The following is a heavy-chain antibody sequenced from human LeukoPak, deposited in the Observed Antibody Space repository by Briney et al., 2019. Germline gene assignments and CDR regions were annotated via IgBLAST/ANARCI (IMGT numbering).Heavy chain of an antibody. J-gene: IGHJ4*02. V-gene: IGHV1-69*04. Sequence: SVKVSCKASGGTFSSYAISWVRQAPGQGLEWMGRIIPILGIANYAQKFQGRVTITADKSTSTAYMELSSLRSEDTAVYYCAPLVVDTALDLDYWGQGTLVTVSS. CDR2: IIPILGIA. CDR1: GGTFSSYA. CDR3: APLVVDTALDLDY. D-gene: IGHD5-18*01.